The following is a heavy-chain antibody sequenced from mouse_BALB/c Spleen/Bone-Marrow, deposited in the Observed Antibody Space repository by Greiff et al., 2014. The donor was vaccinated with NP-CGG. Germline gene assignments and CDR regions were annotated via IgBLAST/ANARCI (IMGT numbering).Heavy chain of an antibody. CDR2: IDPENGDT. J-gene: IGHJ2*01. CDR1: GFNIKDYY. CDR3: NARGDYDFDYFDY. Sequence: DVHLVESGAELVRPGASVKLSCTASGFNIKDYYMHWVKQRPEQGLEWIGWIDPENGDTEYAPKFQGKATMTADTSSNTAYLQLSSLTSEDTAVYYCNARGDYDFDYFDYWGQGTTLAVSS. D-gene: IGHD2-4*01. V-gene: IGHV14-4*02.